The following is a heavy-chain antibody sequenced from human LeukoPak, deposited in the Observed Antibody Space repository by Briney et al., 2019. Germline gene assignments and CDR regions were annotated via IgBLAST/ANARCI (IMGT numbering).Heavy chain of an antibody. CDR2: INHSGST. D-gene: IGHD6-13*01. CDR3: ARERVPRGAAAGTRWFDP. CDR1: GGSFSGYY. Sequence: SETLSLTCAVYGGSFSGYYWSWIRQPPGKGLEWIGEINHSGSTNYNPSLKSRVTISVDTSKNQFSLKLSSVTAADTAVYYCARERVPRGAAAGTRWFDPWGQGTLATVSS. V-gene: IGHV4-34*01. J-gene: IGHJ5*02.